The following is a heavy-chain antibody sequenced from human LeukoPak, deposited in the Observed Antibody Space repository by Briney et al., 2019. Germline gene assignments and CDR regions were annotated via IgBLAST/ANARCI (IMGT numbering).Heavy chain of an antibody. D-gene: IGHD2-15*01. V-gene: IGHV1-8*02. CDR1: GGTFSSYA. J-gene: IGHJ6*02. Sequence: GASVKVSCKASGGTFSSYAISWVRQATGQGLEWMGWMNPNSGNTGYAQKFQGRVTMTRNTSISTAYMELSSLRSEDTAAYYCARELYGYCSGGSCYRYYYYGMDVWGQGTTVTVSS. CDR3: ARELYGYCSGGSCYRYYYYGMDV. CDR2: MNPNSGNT.